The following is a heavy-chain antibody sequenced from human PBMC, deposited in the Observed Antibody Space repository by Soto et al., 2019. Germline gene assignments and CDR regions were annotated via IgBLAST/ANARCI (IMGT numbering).Heavy chain of an antibody. CDR1: GYTFTDYA. CDR3: ARSAVSPFGGLIGPFDY. CDR2: INAGNGNT. V-gene: IGHV1-3*05. Sequence: QVQLVQSGAEEKTPGASVKVSCKASGYTFTDYAIHWVRQAPGQRLEWMGWINAGNGNTKSSQKFQGRVTITRDTSASTAYMELSSLRSEDTAVYYCARSAVSPFGGLIGPFDYCGQGNLVTVSS. D-gene: IGHD3-16*02. J-gene: IGHJ4*02.